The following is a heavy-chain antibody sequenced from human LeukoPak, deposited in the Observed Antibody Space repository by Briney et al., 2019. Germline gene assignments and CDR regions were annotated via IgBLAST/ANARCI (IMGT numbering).Heavy chain of an antibody. D-gene: IGHD3-22*01. J-gene: IGHJ4*02. V-gene: IGHV1-69*04. CDR1: GGTFSSYA. CDR2: IIPILGIA. CDR3: ARASYYDSSGYSPSSDY. Sequence: GASVKVSCKASGGTFSSYAISWVRQAPGQGLEWMGRIIPILGIANYAQKFQGRVTITADKSTSTAYMELSSLRSEDTAVYYCARASYYDSSGYSPSSDYWGQGTLVTVSS.